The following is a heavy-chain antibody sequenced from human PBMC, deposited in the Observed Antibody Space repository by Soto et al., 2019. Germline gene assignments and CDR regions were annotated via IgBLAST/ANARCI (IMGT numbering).Heavy chain of an antibody. CDR2: INHSGST. D-gene: IGHD3-10*01. J-gene: IGHJ6*02. V-gene: IGHV4-34*01. CDR3: ARGPFYYYGSGLEYYYYYYGMDV. Sequence: PSETLSLTCTVSGGSISGYYWSWIRQPPGKGLEWIGEINHSGSTNYNPSLKSRVTISVDTSKNQFSLKLSSVTAADTAVYYRARGPFYYYGSGLEYYYYYYGMDVWGQGTTVTVSS. CDR1: GGSISGYY.